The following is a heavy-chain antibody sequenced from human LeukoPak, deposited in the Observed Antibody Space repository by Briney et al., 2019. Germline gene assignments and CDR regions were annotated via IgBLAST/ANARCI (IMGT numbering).Heavy chain of an antibody. CDR2: IYTTGST. D-gene: IGHD3-22*01. CDR3: ARENPYYYDSSGYKNDGSQFDY. Sequence: PSETLSLTCTVSGGFISGYYWSWIRQPAGKGLEWIGHIYTTGSTNYNPSLKSRVTMSLDTSKNQFSLKLSSVTAADTAVYYCARENPYYYDSSGYKNDGSQFDYWGQGTLVTVSS. CDR1: GGFISGYY. J-gene: IGHJ4*02. V-gene: IGHV4-4*07.